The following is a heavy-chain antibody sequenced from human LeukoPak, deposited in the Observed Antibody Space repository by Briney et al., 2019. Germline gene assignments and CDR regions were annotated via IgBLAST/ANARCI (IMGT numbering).Heavy chain of an antibody. V-gene: IGHV3-74*01. CDR3: ARPVCGGDCYPYDY. Sequence: AGGSLRLSCAASGFTFSSYWMHWVRQAPGKGLVWVSRIDSVGTTTSYADSVKGRFTISRDNAKSTLYLQMNSLRAEDTAVYYCARPVCGGDCYPYDYWGQGTLVTVSS. J-gene: IGHJ4*02. D-gene: IGHD2-21*02. CDR2: IDSVGTTT. CDR1: GFTFSSYW.